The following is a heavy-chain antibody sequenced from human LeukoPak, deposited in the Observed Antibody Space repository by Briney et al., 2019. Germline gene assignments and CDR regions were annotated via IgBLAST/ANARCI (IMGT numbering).Heavy chain of an antibody. Sequence: GRSLRLSCAASGFTFDDYAMHWVRQAPGKGLEWVSGISWNSGSIGYADSVKGRFTISRDNAKNSLYLQMNSLRAEDTALYYCAKDVGDILTGIDYWGQGTLVTVSS. CDR2: ISWNSGSI. D-gene: IGHD3-9*01. J-gene: IGHJ4*02. CDR3: AKDVGDILTGIDY. CDR1: GFTFDDYA. V-gene: IGHV3-9*01.